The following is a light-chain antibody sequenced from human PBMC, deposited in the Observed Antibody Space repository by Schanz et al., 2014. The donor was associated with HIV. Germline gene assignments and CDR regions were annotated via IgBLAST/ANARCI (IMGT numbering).Light chain of an antibody. V-gene: IGKV3-15*01. J-gene: IGKJ3*01. CDR1: QSIGTN. Sequence: ERVMTQSPATLSVSPGERATLSCRASQSIGTNLAWYQQRPGQAPRLLIYGASTRATGIPARFSGSGSGTEFTLTISSLQSEDFAIYYCQQYDNWPPFTFGPGTRVD. CDR3: QQYDNWPPFT. CDR2: GAS.